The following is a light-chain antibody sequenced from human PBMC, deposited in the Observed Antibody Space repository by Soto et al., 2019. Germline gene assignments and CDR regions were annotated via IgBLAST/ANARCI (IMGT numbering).Light chain of an antibody. J-gene: IGLJ1*01. CDR1: SSNIGNNY. CDR2: DNN. CDR3: GTWDSSLRGV. Sequence: SVLTQPPSVSAAPGQKVTISCSGSSSNIGNNYVSWYQQLPGTAPKLLIYDNNKRPSGIPDRFSGSKSGTSATLGITGLQTGDGADYYCGTWDSSLRGVFGTGTKVTVL. V-gene: IGLV1-51*01.